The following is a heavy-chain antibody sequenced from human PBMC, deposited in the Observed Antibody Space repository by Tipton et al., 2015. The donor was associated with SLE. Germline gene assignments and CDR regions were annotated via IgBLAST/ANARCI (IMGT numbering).Heavy chain of an antibody. Sequence: TLSLTCTVSGGSISSNSYYWGWIHQPPGKGLEWIGSIYYSGSTYYNPSLKSRVTISVDTSKNQFSLKLSSVTAADTAVYYCARRAAAGYFDYWGQGTLVTVSS. J-gene: IGHJ4*02. CDR2: IYYSGST. CDR3: ARRAAAGYFDY. CDR1: GGSISSNSYY. D-gene: IGHD6-13*01. V-gene: IGHV4-39*07.